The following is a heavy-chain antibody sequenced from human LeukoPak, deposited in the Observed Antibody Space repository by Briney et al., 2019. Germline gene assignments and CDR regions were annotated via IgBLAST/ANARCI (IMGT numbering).Heavy chain of an antibody. CDR3: ARERGAYQLLSYYYYYYGMDV. J-gene: IGHJ6*01. V-gene: IGHV1-8*01. CDR2: MNPNSGNT. CDR1: GYTFTGYD. Sequence: ASVKVSCKASGYTFTGYDINWVRQATGQGLEWMGWMNPNSGNTGYAQKFQGRVTMTRNTSISTAYMELRSLRSEDTAVYYCARERGAYQLLSYYYYYYGMDVWGQGTTVTVSS. D-gene: IGHD2-2*01.